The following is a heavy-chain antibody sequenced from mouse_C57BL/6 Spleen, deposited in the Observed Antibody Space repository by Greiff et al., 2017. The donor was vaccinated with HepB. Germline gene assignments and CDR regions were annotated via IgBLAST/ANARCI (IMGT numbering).Heavy chain of an antibody. CDR1: GFTFSDYG. J-gene: IGHJ2*01. Sequence: EVQLVESGGGLVKPGGSLKLSCAASGFTFSDYGMHWVRQAPEKGLEWVAYISSGSSTIYYADTVKGRFTISRDNAKNTLFLQMTSLRSEDTAMYYYASNYYGSSSRAFDYWGQGTTLTVSS. V-gene: IGHV5-17*01. D-gene: IGHD1-1*01. CDR3: ASNYYGSSSRAFDY. CDR2: ISSGSSTI.